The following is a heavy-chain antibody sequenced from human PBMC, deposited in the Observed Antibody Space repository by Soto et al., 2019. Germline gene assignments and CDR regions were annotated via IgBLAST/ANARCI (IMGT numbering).Heavy chain of an antibody. J-gene: IGHJ4*02. D-gene: IGHD1-1*01. V-gene: IGHV4-59*03. Sequence: SETLSLTCTVSGGSLTSYYWSWIRQPPGKGLEWIGFVYYTGIARYNPSLKSRVTISVDTSTNTVYMDLNSLTSADSALYFCALGTATYWGQGTLVTVSS. CDR1: GGSLTSYY. CDR3: ALGTATY. CDR2: VYYTGIA.